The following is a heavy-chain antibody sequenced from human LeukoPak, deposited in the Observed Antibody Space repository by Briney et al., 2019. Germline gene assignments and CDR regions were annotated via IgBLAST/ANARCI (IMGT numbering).Heavy chain of an antibody. Sequence: SETLSLTCTVSGGSISGYYWSWIRQPPGKGLEWIGYIYHSGNTYYNPSLKSRVTISVDRSRNQFSLKLNSVTAADTAVYYCARTPATTASYMDVWGKGTTVTVSS. J-gene: IGHJ6*03. CDR3: ARTPATTASYMDV. V-gene: IGHV4-59*12. D-gene: IGHD4-11*01. CDR2: IYHSGNT. CDR1: GGSISGYY.